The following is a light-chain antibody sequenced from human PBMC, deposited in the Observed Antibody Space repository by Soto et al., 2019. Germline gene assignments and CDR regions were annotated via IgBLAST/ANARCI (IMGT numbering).Light chain of an antibody. CDR2: GAS. CDR3: QQYNNWPGT. Sequence: EIVMTQSPATLPVSPGERATLSCRASQSVSSNLAWYQQTPGQAPRLLIYGASTTSTGIPARFSGSGSGTEFTLTISSLQSEDVAVYYCQQYNNWPGTFGQGTKVDIK. J-gene: IGKJ1*01. V-gene: IGKV3-15*01. CDR1: QSVSSN.